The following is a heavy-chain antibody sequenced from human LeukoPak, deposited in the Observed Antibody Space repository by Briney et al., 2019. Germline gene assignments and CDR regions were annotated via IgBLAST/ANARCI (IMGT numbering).Heavy chain of an antibody. Sequence: PSQTLSLTCTVSGDSISSGSYYWSWIRQPAGKGLEWIGRIYTSGSTNYNPSLKSRVTISVDTSKNQFSLKLSSVTAADTAVYYCARAYSSGWYGGRGSYYFDYWGQGTLVTVSS. J-gene: IGHJ4*02. V-gene: IGHV4-61*02. D-gene: IGHD6-19*01. CDR1: GDSISSGSYY. CDR3: ARAYSSGWYGGRGSYYFDY. CDR2: IYTSGST.